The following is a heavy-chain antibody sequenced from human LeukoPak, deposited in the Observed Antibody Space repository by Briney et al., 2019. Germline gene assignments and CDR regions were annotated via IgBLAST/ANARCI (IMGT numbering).Heavy chain of an antibody. D-gene: IGHD2-2*01. CDR2: IYYSGST. CDR1: GGCISSYY. CDR3: ARGWGYCSSTSCYHNWFDP. V-gene: IGHV4-59*01. J-gene: IGHJ5*02. Sequence: PSETLSLTCTVSGGCISSYYWSWIRQPPGKGLEWIGYIYYSGSTNYNPSLKSRVTISVDTPKNQFSLKLSSVTAANTAVYYCARGWGYCSSTSCYHNWFDPWGQGTLVTVSS.